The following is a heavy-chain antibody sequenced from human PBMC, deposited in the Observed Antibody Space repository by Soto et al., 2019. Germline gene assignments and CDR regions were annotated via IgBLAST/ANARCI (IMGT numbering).Heavy chain of an antibody. J-gene: IGHJ6*02. CDR3: ARSFREGYCTNGVCYTDYYYGMDV. D-gene: IGHD2-8*01. V-gene: IGHV1-3*01. CDR2: INAGNGNT. CDR1: GYTFTSYS. Sequence: ASVKVSCKASGYTFTSYSMHWVRQAPGQRLEWIGWINAGNGNTKYSQKFQARVTITRDTSASTAYMELSSLRSEDTAVYYCARSFREGYCTNGVCYTDYYYGMDVWGQGTTVTVSS.